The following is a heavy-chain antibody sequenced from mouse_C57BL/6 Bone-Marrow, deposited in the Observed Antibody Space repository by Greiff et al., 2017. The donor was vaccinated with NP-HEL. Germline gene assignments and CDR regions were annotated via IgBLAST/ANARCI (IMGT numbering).Heavy chain of an antibody. J-gene: IGHJ4*01. CDR1: GFTFSSYG. V-gene: IGHV5-6*01. D-gene: IGHD2-2*01. Sequence: EVKLVESGGDLVKPGVSLKLSCTASGFTFSSYGMSWVRQTPDKRLEWVATISSGGSYTYYPDSVKGRFTISRDNAKNTLYLQMSSLKSEDTAMYYCARSTMVTTYYAMDYWGQGTSVTVSS. CDR3: ARSTMVTTYYAMDY. CDR2: ISSGGSYT.